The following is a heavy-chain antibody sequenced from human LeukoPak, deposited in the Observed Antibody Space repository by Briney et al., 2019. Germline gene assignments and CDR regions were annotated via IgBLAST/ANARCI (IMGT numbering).Heavy chain of an antibody. CDR2: IKQDGSEK. J-gene: IGHJ4*02. D-gene: IGHD2-2*02. CDR3: ARAIRYCSSTSCYTYYFDY. Sequence: GSLRLSCAASGFTFSSYWMSWVRQAPGKGLEWVANIKQDGSEKYYVDSVKGRFTISRDNAKNSLYLQMNSLRAEDTAVYYCARAIRYCSSTSCYTYYFDYWGQGTLVTVSS. CDR1: GFTFSSYW. V-gene: IGHV3-7*01.